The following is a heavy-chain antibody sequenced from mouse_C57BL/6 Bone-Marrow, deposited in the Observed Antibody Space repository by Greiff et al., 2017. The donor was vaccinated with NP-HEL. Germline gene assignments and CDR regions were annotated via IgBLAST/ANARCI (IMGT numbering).Heavy chain of an antibody. Sequence: QVQLQQSGAELVKPGASVKVSCKASGYTFTSYWMHWVKQRPGQGLEWIGRIHPSDSDTNYNHKFKGKATLTVYKSSNTAYMQLSSLSSEDSAVYDCAIRAYYSNYFDYWGKGTTLTVSS. CDR2: IHPSDSDT. D-gene: IGHD2-5*01. V-gene: IGHV1-74*01. CDR1: GYTFTSYW. J-gene: IGHJ2*01. CDR3: AIRAYYSNYFDY.